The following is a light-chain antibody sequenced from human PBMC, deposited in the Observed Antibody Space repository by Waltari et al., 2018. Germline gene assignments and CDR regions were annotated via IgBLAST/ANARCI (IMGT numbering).Light chain of an antibody. CDR3: SSYGGSNTVV. CDR2: EVS. CDR1: SSDVGAYNY. Sequence: QSALTQPPSASGSPGQSVTISCTGTSSDVGAYNYASWYQQHPGKAPKLMISEVSKRPSGVPDRFSGAKSGNTASLTVSGLQSEDKADYYCSSYGGSNTVVFGGGTKLTVL. V-gene: IGLV2-8*01. J-gene: IGLJ2*01.